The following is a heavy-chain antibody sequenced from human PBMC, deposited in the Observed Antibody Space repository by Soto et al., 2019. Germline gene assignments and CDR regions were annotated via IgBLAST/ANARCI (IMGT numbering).Heavy chain of an antibody. CDR1: GGTFSSYA. Sequence: QVQLVQSGAEVKKPGSSVKVSCKASGGTFSSYAISWVRQAPGQGLEWMGGIIPIFGTANYAQKFQGRVTITADESTRLDYMALSSLVSEDAAVYYCAIGEDYYSSGCSEVHMHVWGQGTTVTVSS. V-gene: IGHV1-69*01. CDR2: IIPIFGTA. D-gene: IGHD3-10*01. J-gene: IGHJ6*02. CDR3: AIGEDYYSSGCSEVHMHV.